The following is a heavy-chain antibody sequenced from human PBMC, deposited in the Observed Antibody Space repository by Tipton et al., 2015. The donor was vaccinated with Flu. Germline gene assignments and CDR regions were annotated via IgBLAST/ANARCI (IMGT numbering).Heavy chain of an antibody. D-gene: IGHD4-11*01. V-gene: IGHV4-61*02. Sequence: TLSLTCTVSGDSISRGSYYYNWIRQPAGEGLEWIGRIYTNANTNYKASLKSRVTISADTSKNQFSLKLTSVTATDTAVYYCARRDFSNYVSDPKSWFDSWGQGTLVTVSS. CDR2: IYTNANT. J-gene: IGHJ5*01. CDR1: GDSISRGSYY. CDR3: ARRDFSNYVSDPKSWFDS.